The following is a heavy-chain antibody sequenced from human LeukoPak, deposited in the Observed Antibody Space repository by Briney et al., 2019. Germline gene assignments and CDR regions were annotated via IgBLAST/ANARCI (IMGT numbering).Heavy chain of an antibody. CDR2: ISSSSSYI. CDR3: ARAGGAVAGTGRFDY. Sequence: GGSLRLSCAASGFTFSSYSMNWVRQAPGKGLEWVSSISSSSSYIYYADSVKGRFTISRDNAKNSLYLQKNSLRAEDTAVYYCARAGGAVAGTGRFDYWGQGTLVTVSS. J-gene: IGHJ4*02. V-gene: IGHV3-21*01. D-gene: IGHD6-19*01. CDR1: GFTFSSYS.